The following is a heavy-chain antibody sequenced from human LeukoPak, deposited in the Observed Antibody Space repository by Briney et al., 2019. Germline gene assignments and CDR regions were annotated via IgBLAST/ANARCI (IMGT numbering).Heavy chain of an antibody. J-gene: IGHJ5*02. CDR2: IYYSGST. CDR3: ASAYSGYDLNWFDP. V-gene: IGHV4-59*01. D-gene: IGHD5-12*01. Sequence: SETLSLTCTVSGGSISSYYWSWIRQPPGKGLEWIGYIYYSGSTNYNPSLKSRVTISVDTSENQFSLKLSSVTAADTAVYYCASAYSGYDLNWFDPWGQGTLVTVSS. CDR1: GGSISSYY.